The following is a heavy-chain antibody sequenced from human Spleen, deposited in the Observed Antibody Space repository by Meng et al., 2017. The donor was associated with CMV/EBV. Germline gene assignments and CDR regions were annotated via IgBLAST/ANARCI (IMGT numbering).Heavy chain of an antibody. J-gene: IGHJ4*02. CDR2: IGTAGDT. Sequence: GESLKISCAASGFTFSSYDMHWVRQATGKGLEWVSAIGTAGDTYYPGSVKGRFTISRENAKNSLYLQMNSLRAGDTAVYYCARDRSRGLELDYWGQGTLVTVSS. CDR3: ARDRSRGLELDY. D-gene: IGHD1-7*01. V-gene: IGHV3-13*01. CDR1: GFTFSSYD.